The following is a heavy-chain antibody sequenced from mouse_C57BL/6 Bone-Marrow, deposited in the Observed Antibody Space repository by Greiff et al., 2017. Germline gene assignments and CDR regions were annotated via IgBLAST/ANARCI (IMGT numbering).Heavy chain of an antibody. D-gene: IGHD2-14*01. CDR1: GFTFSSYG. J-gene: IGHJ3*01. CDR3: ARREYDWCAY. CDR2: ISSGGSYT. V-gene: IGHV5-6*01. Sequence: EVQLVESGGDLVKPGASLKLSCAASGFTFSSYGMSWVRQTPDKRLEWVATISSGGSYTYYHDSVKGRVTISRDNAKSTLYLQMISLKSEDTAMYDCARREYDWCAYWGQGTLVTVSA.